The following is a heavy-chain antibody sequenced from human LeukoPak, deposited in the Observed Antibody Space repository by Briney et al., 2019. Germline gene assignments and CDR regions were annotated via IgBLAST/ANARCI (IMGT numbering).Heavy chain of an antibody. Sequence: SETLSLTCTVSGGSISPFYWNWIRQPPGKGLEWIGYIYYTGGTSYSPSLNSRATISVDTSKNQISLKLNSVTAADTAVYYCAREGGPYRPLDYSGQGTLVTVSS. CDR2: IYYTGGT. J-gene: IGHJ4*02. CDR3: AREGGPYRPLDY. CDR1: GGSISPFY. V-gene: IGHV4-59*12.